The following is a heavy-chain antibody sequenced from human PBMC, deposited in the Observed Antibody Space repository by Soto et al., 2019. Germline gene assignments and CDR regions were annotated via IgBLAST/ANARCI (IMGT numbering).Heavy chain of an antibody. CDR3: ATPNYDFWSGYYRNHYYYGMDV. Sequence: PGESLKISCKGSGYSFTSYWISWVRQMPGKGLEWMGRIDPSDSYTNYSPSFQGHVTISADKSISTAYLQWSSLKASDTAMYYCATPNYDFWSGYYRNHYYYGMDVWGQGTTVTVS. CDR1: GYSFTSYW. D-gene: IGHD3-3*01. CDR2: IDPSDSYT. J-gene: IGHJ6*02. V-gene: IGHV5-10-1*01.